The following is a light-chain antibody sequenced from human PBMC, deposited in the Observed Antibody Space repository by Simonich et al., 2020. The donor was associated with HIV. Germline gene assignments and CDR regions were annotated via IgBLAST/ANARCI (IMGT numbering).Light chain of an antibody. CDR3: QTWGSGIQV. Sequence: QIVLTQSPSASASLGASVKLTCTLSSGHSTYAIAWHQQLPEKGPRFVMKVNNDGSHNKGDGITDCVSGSSSGAERYLTISSLQSEDEADYYCQTWGSGIQVFGGGTKLTVL. CDR1: SGHSTYA. CDR2: VNNDGSH. V-gene: IGLV4-69*01. J-gene: IGLJ3*02.